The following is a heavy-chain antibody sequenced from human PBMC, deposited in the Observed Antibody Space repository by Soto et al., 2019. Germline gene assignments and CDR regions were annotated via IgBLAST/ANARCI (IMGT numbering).Heavy chain of an antibody. D-gene: IGHD3-10*01. CDR2: VSAGGDMT. Sequence: DVQVLESGGDLVQPGGSLRLSCAASGFTFNSYAMSSVRQAPGKGLEWVSSVSAGGDMTYYSDSVKGRFTISRDNSNNALFLQMNSLRIEDTALYYCSRGDRGGSGSPASYYYSGLDVWGQGTMVTVS. J-gene: IGHJ6*02. CDR3: SRGDRGGSGSPASYYYSGLDV. CDR1: GFTFNSYA. V-gene: IGHV3-23*01.